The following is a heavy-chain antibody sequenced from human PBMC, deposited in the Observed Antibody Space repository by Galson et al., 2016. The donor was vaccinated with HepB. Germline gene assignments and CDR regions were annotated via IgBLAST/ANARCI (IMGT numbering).Heavy chain of an antibody. J-gene: IGHJ4*02. CDR2: ISGDGTGT. Sequence: SLRLSCAASGFTFSIYAMSWVRQAPGKGLEWVSAISGDGTGTYYAGSVQGRFTSSRDRSKNTLYLQMNSLRADDTAVYYCERFTQQWLDRVYYFDYWGQGTLVTVSS. CDR3: ERFTQQWLDRVYYFDY. CDR1: GFTFSIYA. D-gene: IGHD6-19*01. V-gene: IGHV3-23*01.